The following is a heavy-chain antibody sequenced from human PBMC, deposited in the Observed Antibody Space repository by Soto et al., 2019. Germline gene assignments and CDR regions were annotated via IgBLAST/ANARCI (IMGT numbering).Heavy chain of an antibody. CDR1: GFTFSSYG. Sequence: GWSLRLSCAGSGFTFSSYGIHLVRQAPGKGLEWVALISYDGGNEKYTESVKDRFTISRDDSHNVAYLQMSSLRTEDTAMYYCAKDRYSGTYPTDFDYWGEGSPVTVSS. V-gene: IGHV3-30*18. D-gene: IGHD1-26*01. CDR2: ISYDGGNE. J-gene: IGHJ4*02. CDR3: AKDRYSGTYPTDFDY.